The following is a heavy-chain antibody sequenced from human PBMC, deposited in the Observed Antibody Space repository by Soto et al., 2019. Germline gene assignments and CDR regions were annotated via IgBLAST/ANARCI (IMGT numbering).Heavy chain of an antibody. D-gene: IGHD3-9*01. CDR1: GFTPTTTP. J-gene: IGHJ4*02. Sequence: EVQLLESGGGLVLPGGSLRLSCAGSGFTPTTTPLSWVRQAPGKGLEWLTSISGTASRTYYVDSVKGRFFISRDNSKNTVTLQMNNLTVDDTAVYYCATSFRYFDNWGQETRVSVSS. CDR2: ISGTASRT. V-gene: IGHV3-23*01. CDR3: ATSFRYFDN.